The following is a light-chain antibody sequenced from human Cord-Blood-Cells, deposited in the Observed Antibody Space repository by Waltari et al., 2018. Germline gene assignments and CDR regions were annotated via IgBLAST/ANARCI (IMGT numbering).Light chain of an antibody. CDR2: DVS. CDR1: SSDVGGYNY. Sequence: QSALTQPRSVSGSPGQSVTISCTGTSSDVGGYNYVSWYQQPPGKAPKLMIYDVSKRPSGVPDRLSGSKSGNTASLTISGLQAEDEADYYCCSYAGSYYVFGTGTKVTVL. CDR3: CSYAGSYYV. V-gene: IGLV2-11*01. J-gene: IGLJ1*01.